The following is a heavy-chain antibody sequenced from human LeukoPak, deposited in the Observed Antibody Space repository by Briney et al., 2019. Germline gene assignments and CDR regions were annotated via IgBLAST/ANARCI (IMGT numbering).Heavy chain of an antibody. CDR2: INHSGST. CDR1: GGSFSGYY. CDR3: ARCTTGRTFGSLREIKRSREIDY. V-gene: IGHV4-34*01. J-gene: IGHJ4*02. D-gene: IGHD1-1*01. Sequence: SETLSLTCAVYGGSFSGYYWSWIRQPPGKGLEWIGEINHSGSTNYNPSLKSRVTISVDTSKNQFSLKLSSVTAADTAVYYCARCTTGRTFGSLREIKRSREIDYWGQGTLVTVSS.